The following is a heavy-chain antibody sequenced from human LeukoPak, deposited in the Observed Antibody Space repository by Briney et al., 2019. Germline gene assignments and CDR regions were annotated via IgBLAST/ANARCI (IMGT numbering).Heavy chain of an antibody. V-gene: IGHV3-7*05. CDR3: VRGGSYFPF. J-gene: IGHJ4*02. Sequence: PGGSLRLSCATSGFSFSDYWMSWVRQAPGKGLEWAANLKPDGSESYYVGSVKGRFTFSRDDAKNSVFLLMNNLRAEDTAMYYCVRGGSYFPFWGQGTLVTGSS. D-gene: IGHD2/OR15-2a*01. CDR1: GFSFSDYW. CDR2: LKPDGSES.